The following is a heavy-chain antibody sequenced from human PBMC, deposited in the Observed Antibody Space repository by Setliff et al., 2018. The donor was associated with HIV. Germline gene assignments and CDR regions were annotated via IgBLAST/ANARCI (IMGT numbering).Heavy chain of an antibody. CDR3: ARYTSKVDWFDP. Sequence: SETLSLTCTVSGDSITSNDYYWGWIRQPPGKGLEWIGIIHYNGRAYYDPSLKSQVTISVDSSLTQFSLKLRSVTASDSALYYCARYTSKVDWFDPWGQGALVTV. V-gene: IGHV4-39*01. D-gene: IGHD2-2*02. CDR1: GDSITSNDYY. CDR2: IHYNGRA. J-gene: IGHJ5*02.